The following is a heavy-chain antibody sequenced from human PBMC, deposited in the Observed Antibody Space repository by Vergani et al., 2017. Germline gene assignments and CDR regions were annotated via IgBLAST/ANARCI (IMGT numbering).Heavy chain of an antibody. D-gene: IGHD2-2*01. CDR3: ARHGGQWAAAFYYYYGMDV. Sequence: EVQLVQSGAEVKKPGESLKISCKGSGYSFTSYWIGWVRQMPGKGLEWMGIIYPGDSDTRYSPSFQGQVTISADKSLSTAYLQWSSLKASDTAMYYCARHGGQWAAAFYYYYGMDVWGQGTTVTVSS. CDR1: GYSFTSYW. V-gene: IGHV5-51*01. J-gene: IGHJ6*02. CDR2: IYPGDSDT.